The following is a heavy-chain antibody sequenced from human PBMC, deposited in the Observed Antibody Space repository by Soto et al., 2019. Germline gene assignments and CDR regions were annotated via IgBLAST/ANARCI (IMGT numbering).Heavy chain of an antibody. J-gene: IGHJ4*02. V-gene: IGHV3-48*03. CDR2: ISRSGGTI. Sequence: EVQLVESGGGLVQPGGSLRLSCVASGFTFTNYELNWVRQAPGKGLEWVSYISRSGGTIYYTDSVKGRFTISRDNAKNLLFMQMNSLRVEDTAVYYCVRGGIDYWGQGTPVAVSS. CDR1: GFTFTNYE. D-gene: IGHD3-16*01. CDR3: VRGGIDY.